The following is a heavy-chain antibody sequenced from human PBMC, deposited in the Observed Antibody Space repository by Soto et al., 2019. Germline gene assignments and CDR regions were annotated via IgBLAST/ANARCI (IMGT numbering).Heavy chain of an antibody. J-gene: IGHJ4*02. Sequence: QVQLVQSGAEVKKPGSSVKVSCKASGGTFSSYAISWVRQAPGQGLEWMGGIIPIFGTANYAQKFQGRVTITADESTSTAYMELSSLRSVDTAVYYCARGPMRQQLVLPYYFDYWGQGTLVTVSS. CDR2: IIPIFGTA. CDR1: GGTFSSYA. V-gene: IGHV1-69*01. CDR3: ARGPMRQQLVLPYYFDY. D-gene: IGHD6-13*01.